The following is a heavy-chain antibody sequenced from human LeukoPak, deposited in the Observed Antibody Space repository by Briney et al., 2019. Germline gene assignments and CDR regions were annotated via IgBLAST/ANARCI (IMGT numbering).Heavy chain of an antibody. Sequence: GGSLRLSCAASGFTFSSYGMHWVRQAPGKGLEWVALISYDGTNKYYADSVKGRFTISRDNSKNTLYLQMNSLRAEDTAVYYCATADGITMFGGHDYWGQGTLVTVSS. V-gene: IGHV3-30*03. J-gene: IGHJ4*02. CDR1: GFTFSSYG. D-gene: IGHD3-3*01. CDR3: ATADGITMFGGHDY. CDR2: ISYDGTNK.